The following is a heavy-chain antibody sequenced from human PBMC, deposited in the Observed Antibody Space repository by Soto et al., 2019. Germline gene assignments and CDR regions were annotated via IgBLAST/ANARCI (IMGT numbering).Heavy chain of an antibody. J-gene: IGHJ6*02. D-gene: IGHD3-10*01. V-gene: IGHV3-74*01. CDR1: GFTFSSYW. Sequence: PGGSLRLSCAASGFTFSSYWMHWVRQAPGKGLVWVSRINSDGSSTSYADSVKGRFTISRDNAKNTLYLQMNSLRDDDTAVYFCARGFDLQYGMDAWGQGTTVTVSS. CDR3: ARGFDLQYGMDA. CDR2: INSDGSST.